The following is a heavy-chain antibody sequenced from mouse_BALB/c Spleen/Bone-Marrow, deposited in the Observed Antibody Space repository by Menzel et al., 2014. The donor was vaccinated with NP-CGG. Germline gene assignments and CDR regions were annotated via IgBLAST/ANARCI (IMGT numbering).Heavy chain of an antibody. Sequence: EVKLVESGGGLVQPGGSLKLSCAASGFDFSSYWMSWVRQAPGKGLEWIGEINPDSNTINYTPSLKDKFIISRDNAKNTLYLQMSKVRSEDTALYYCARLNYYGNLFVWGAGTTVTVSS. J-gene: IGHJ1*01. CDR1: GFDFSSYW. CDR3: ARLNYYGNLFV. D-gene: IGHD1-1*01. CDR2: INPDSNTI. V-gene: IGHV4-1*02.